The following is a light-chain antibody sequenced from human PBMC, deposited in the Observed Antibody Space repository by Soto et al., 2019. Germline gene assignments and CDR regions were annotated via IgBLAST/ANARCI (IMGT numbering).Light chain of an antibody. CDR3: QMYNNWPLVT. CDR1: QSVSSN. CDR2: GAS. Sequence: EIVKTQSPATPSLSQGERATLSCRASQSVSSNLAWYQQKPGQAPRLLIYGASTRATGIPARFSGSGSGTEFTLTISSLQFEDFAVYYYQMYNNWPLVTFDGGTSVDIK. J-gene: IGKJ4*01. V-gene: IGKV3-15*01.